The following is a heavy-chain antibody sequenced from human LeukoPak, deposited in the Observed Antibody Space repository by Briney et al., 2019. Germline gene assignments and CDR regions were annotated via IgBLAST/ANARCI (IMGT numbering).Heavy chain of an antibody. CDR2: ISSDGTTT. CDR1: GFTFSSYG. V-gene: IGHV3-74*01. J-gene: IGHJ4*02. Sequence: GGSLRLSCAASGFTFSSYGMSWVRQAPGKGLVWVSRISSDGTTTSYADSVKGRFTLSRDNAKNTLYLQMNSLRAEDTAVYYCAKGLVGASTAFDYWGQGTLVTVSS. CDR3: AKGLVGASTAFDY. D-gene: IGHD1-26*01.